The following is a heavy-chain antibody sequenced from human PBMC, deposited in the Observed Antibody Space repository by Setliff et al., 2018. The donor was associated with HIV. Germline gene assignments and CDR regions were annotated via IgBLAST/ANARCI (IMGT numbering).Heavy chain of an antibody. D-gene: IGHD3-3*01. Sequence: SETLSLTCTVSGGSISNYYWSWIRQPPGKGLEWIGHIYTSGSTNYNPSLKSRVTMSVGTSKNQFSLKLSSVTAADTAVYCCARCYYNFWSGYPLDYMDVWGKGTTVTVSS. J-gene: IGHJ6*03. CDR1: GGSISNYY. CDR3: ARCYYNFWSGYPLDYMDV. CDR2: IYTSGST. V-gene: IGHV4-4*08.